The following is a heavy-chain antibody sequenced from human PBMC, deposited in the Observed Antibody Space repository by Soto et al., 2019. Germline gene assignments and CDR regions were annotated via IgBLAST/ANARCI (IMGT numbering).Heavy chain of an antibody. Sequence: EVQLVESGGGLVQPGGSLKLSCKVSGFSFSGSTIHWVRQASGKGLEWVGHIRDKANHYATAYAASLTGRFTISRDDSENTAYLQMNSLKTEDSAVYYCNRPPSGKYGDDLDYWGQGTLVTVSS. D-gene: IGHD1-26*01. CDR3: NRPPSGKYGDDLDY. CDR2: IRDKANHYAT. J-gene: IGHJ4*02. CDR1: GFSFSGST. V-gene: IGHV3-73*02.